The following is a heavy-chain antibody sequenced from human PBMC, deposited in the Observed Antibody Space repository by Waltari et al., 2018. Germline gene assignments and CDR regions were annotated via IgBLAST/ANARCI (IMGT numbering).Heavy chain of an antibody. CDR1: GAAINTGDYF. D-gene: IGHD3-10*01. Sequence: QVQLQESGPGLVKPSQTLSLTCTVSGAAINTGDYFWSWVRQPAGEGLEWIGRIYTGGSTEYNPSLWGRVTISLDTSKSQVSLKLTAVTAADSAVYYCARHLENFYGAGRGNWFDPWGPGTRVTVSS. CDR3: ARHLENFYGAGRGNWFDP. CDR2: IYTGGST. J-gene: IGHJ5*02. V-gene: IGHV4-61*02.